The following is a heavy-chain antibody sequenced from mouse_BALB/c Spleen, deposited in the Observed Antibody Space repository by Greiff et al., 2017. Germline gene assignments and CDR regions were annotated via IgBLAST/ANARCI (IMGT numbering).Heavy chain of an antibody. Sequence: VQLQQSGPELVKPGASVKMSCKASGYTFTSYVMHWVKQKPGQGLEWIGYINPYNDGTKYNEKFKGKATLTSDKSSSTAYMELSSLTSEDSAVYYCARYEGYGYDWFAYWGQGTLVTVSA. J-gene: IGHJ3*01. D-gene: IGHD2-2*01. CDR2: INPYNDGT. CDR3: ARYEGYGYDWFAY. CDR1: GYTFTSYV. V-gene: IGHV1-14*01.